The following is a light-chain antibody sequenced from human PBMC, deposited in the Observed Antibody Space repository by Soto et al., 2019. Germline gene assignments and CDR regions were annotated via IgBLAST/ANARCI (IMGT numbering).Light chain of an antibody. CDR1: QSISSW. J-gene: IGKJ2*01. CDR2: DAS. CDR3: QQYNSYSYT. V-gene: IGKV1-5*01. Sequence: IQMTQSPSTLSGSVGDRVTITCRASQSISSWLPWYQQKPGKAPKLLIYDASSLESGVPSRFSGSGSGTEFTLTISSLQPDDFATYYCQQYNSYSYTFGQGTKVDI.